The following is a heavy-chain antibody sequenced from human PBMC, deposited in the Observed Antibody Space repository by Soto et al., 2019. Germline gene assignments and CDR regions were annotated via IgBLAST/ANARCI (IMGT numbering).Heavy chain of an antibody. CDR2: ISSSSSYI. Sequence: GGSLRLSCAASGSTFSSYSMNWVRQAPGKGLEWVSSISSSSSYIYYADSVKGRFTISRDNAKNSLYLQMNSLRAEDTAVYYCARDGFTMVRGVMSRYGMDVWGQGTTVTVSS. CDR3: ARDGFTMVRGVMSRYGMDV. J-gene: IGHJ6*02. D-gene: IGHD3-10*01. V-gene: IGHV3-21*01. CDR1: GSTFSSYS.